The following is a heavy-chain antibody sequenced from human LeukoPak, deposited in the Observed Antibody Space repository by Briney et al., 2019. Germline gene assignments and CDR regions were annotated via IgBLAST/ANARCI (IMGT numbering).Heavy chain of an antibody. V-gene: IGHV4-59*08. CDR3: ARHRYGGEYYFDY. D-gene: IGHD4-23*01. Sequence: SETLSLTCTVSGGSISSYYWSWIRQPPGKGLEWIGYIYYSGSTNYNPSLKSRVTISVDTSKNQFSLKLSSVTAADTAVYYCARHRYGGEYYFDYWGQGTLVTVSS. CDR1: GGSISSYY. J-gene: IGHJ4*02. CDR2: IYYSGST.